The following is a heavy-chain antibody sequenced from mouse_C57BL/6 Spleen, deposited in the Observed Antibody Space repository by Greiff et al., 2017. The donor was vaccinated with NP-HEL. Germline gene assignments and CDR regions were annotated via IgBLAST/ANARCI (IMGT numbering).Heavy chain of an antibody. J-gene: IGHJ1*03. D-gene: IGHD1-1*01. V-gene: IGHV1-62-2*01. CDR1: GYTFTEYT. CDR3: ARHEEVTTVVATYWYFDV. CDR2: FYPGSGSI. Sequence: VKPGASVKLSCKASGYTFTEYTIHWVKQRSGQGLEWIGWFYPGSGSIKYNEKFKDKATLTADKSSSTVYMELSRLTSEDSAVYFCARHEEVTTVVATYWYFDVWGTGTTVTVSS.